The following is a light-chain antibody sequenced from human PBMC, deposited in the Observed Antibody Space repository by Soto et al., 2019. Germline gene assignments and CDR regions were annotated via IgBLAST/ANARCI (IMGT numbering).Light chain of an antibody. CDR2: DAS. CDR1: QSISTW. CDR3: QQYNNYWRT. Sequence: DIQMTQSPSTLSASVGDRVTITCRASQSISTWLAWYQQKPGKAPKLLIYDASSLESGVPSRFSGSGSGTEFTLTISSLQPDDFATDYCQQYNNYWRTFGQGTTVEIK. V-gene: IGKV1-5*01. J-gene: IGKJ1*01.